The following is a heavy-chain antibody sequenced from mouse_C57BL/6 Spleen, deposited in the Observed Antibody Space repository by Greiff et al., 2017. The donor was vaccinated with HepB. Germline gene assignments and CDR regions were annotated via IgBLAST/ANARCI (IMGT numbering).Heavy chain of an antibody. D-gene: IGHD1-1*01. CDR3: DYGSRGAMDY. V-gene: IGHV14-4*01. CDR1: GFNIKDDY. Sequence: VQLKESGAELVRPGASVKLSCTASGFNIKDDYMHWVKQRPEQGLEWIGWIDPENGDTEYASKFQGKATITADTSSNTAYLQLSSLTSEDTAVYYCDYGSRGAMDYWGQGTSVTVSS. CDR2: IDPENGDT. J-gene: IGHJ4*01.